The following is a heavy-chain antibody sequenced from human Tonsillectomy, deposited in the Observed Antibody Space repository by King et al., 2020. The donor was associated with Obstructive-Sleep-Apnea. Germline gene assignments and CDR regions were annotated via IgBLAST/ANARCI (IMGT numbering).Heavy chain of an antibody. Sequence: VQLVESGGGLVQPGGSLILSCAASGFTFCSYARSWVRQAPGKGREWVSAISGMGVSTYYADSVKGRFTISRDNSKNTLYLQMNSLRAEDTAVYYCAKAGKGLLWFGELSYYYYGMDVWGQGTTVTVSS. CDR3: AKAGKGLLWFGELSYYYYGMDV. V-gene: IGHV3-23*04. CDR2: ISGMGVST. J-gene: IGHJ6*02. D-gene: IGHD3-10*01. CDR1: GFTFCSYA.